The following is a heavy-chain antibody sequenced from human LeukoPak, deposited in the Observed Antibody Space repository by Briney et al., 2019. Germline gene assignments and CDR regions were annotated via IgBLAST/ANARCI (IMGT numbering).Heavy chain of an antibody. J-gene: IGHJ4*02. CDR3: ASQIGYCSGGSCYFADY. Sequence: SETLSLTCTVSGGSISSYYWSWIRQPAGKGLEWIGRICTSGSTNCNPSLKSRVTMSVDTSKNQFSLKLGSVTAADTAVYYCASQIGYCSGGSCYFADYWGQGTLVTVSS. CDR1: GGSISSYY. V-gene: IGHV4-4*07. D-gene: IGHD2-15*01. CDR2: ICTSGST.